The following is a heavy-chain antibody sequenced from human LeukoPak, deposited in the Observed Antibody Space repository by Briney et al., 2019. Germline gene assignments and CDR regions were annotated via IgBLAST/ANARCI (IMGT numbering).Heavy chain of an antibody. CDR2: TYYRSKLYN. Sequence: SQTLSLTCAVSGDIVSSNSAGWDWIRQSPSRGLEWLGRTYYRSKLYNDYAVSVESRITINPDISKNQFSLQLNSVTPEDTAVYYCARDVRRVVGAWGQGTLVTVSS. CDR1: GDIVSSNSAG. V-gene: IGHV6-1*01. D-gene: IGHD2-15*01. CDR3: ARDVRRVVGA. J-gene: IGHJ5*02.